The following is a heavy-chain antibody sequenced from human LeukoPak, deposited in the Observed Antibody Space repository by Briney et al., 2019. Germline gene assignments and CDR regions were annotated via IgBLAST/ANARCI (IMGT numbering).Heavy chain of an antibody. CDR1: GGSISSSSYY. CDR3: ARPARVGYCSSTSCPFDY. CDR2: IYYSGST. J-gene: IGHJ4*02. D-gene: IGHD2-2*01. Sequence: SETLFLTCTVSGGSISSSSYYWGWIRQPPGKGLEWIGSIYYSGSTYYNPSLKSRVTISVDTSKNQFSLKLSSVTAADTAVYYCARPARVGYCSSTSCPFDYWGQGTLVTVSS. V-gene: IGHV4-39*01.